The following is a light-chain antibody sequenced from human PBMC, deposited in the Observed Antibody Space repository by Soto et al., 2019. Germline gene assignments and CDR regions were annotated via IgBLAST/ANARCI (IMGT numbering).Light chain of an antibody. CDR2: EVN. J-gene: IGLJ3*02. CDR3: SSYAGSINFVV. V-gene: IGLV2-8*01. CDR1: SSDVGGYTY. Sequence: QSALTQPPSASGSPGQSVTISCTGTSSDVGGYTYVSWYQKHPGKAPKLILYEVNKRPSGVPDRFSGSKSGNTASLAVSGLQTEDEAEYYCSSYAGSINFVVFGAGTQLTVL.